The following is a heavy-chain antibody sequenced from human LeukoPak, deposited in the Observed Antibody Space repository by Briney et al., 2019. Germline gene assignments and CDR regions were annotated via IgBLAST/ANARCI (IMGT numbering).Heavy chain of an antibody. CDR3: AREDNYDILTGYLD. D-gene: IGHD3-9*01. CDR2: IYDSGST. V-gene: IGHV4-39*07. Sequence: PSETLSLTCTVSGGSIRSSYYYWGWIRQPPGKGLEWIGSIYDSGSTYYNPSLKSRVTISVDTSKNQFSLKLSSVTAADTAVYYCAREDNYDILTGYLDWGQGTLVTVSS. CDR1: GGSIRSSYYY. J-gene: IGHJ4*02.